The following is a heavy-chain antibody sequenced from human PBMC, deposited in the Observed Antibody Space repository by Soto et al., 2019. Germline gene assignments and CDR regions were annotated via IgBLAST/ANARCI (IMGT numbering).Heavy chain of an antibody. Sequence: EVQLVESGGGLVQPGGSLRLYCAASGFTFSSYWMSWVRQAPGKGLEWVANIKQDGSEKYNVDFVKGRFTISRDNAKNSLYLQMNSLRVEDTAVYYCARAYCSGSLSGYWGQGTLVTVSS. CDR2: IKQDGSEK. J-gene: IGHJ4*02. D-gene: IGHD3-10*01. CDR3: ARAYCSGSLSGY. V-gene: IGHV3-7*01. CDR1: GFTFSSYW.